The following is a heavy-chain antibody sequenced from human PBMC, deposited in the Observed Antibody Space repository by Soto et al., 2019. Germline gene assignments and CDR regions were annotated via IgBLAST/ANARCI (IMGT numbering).Heavy chain of an antibody. CDR1: GYSFTSSY. CDR3: ARVYCSGGSCYGIDY. D-gene: IGHD2-15*01. CDR2: INPGGGT. V-gene: IGHV1-46*01. Sequence: ASVKVSCKASGYSFTSSYIHWIRQAPGQGLEWMGIINPGGGTSYAQKFQGRVTMTRDTSTSTVYMELSSLRSEDTAVYYCARVYCSGGSCYGIDYWGQGTLVTVSS. J-gene: IGHJ4*02.